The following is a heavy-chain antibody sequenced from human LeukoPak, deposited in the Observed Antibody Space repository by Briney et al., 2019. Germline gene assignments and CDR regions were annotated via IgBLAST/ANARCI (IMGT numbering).Heavy chain of an antibody. CDR3: ARDSPYCSSTSCHGGYYGMDV. CDR2: IWYDGSNK. J-gene: IGHJ6*04. D-gene: IGHD2-2*01. CDR1: GFTFSSYG. Sequence: PGRSLRLSCAASGFTFSSYGMHWVRQAPGKGLKWVAVIWYDGSNKYYADSVKGRFTISRDNSKNTLYLQMNSLRAEDTAVYYCARDSPYCSSTSCHGGYYGMDVWGKGTTVTVSS. V-gene: IGHV3-33*01.